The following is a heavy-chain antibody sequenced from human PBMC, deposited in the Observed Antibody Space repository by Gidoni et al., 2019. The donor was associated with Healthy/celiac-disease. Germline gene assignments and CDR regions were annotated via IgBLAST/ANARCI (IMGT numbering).Heavy chain of an antibody. CDR1: GGTFSRYA. CDR3: ARAPGYCSGGSCFRGYFDY. Sequence: QVQLVQSGAEVKKPGSSVKVSCKASGGTFSRYAIRWVRQAPGQGLEWMGGIIPIFGTANYAQKFQGRVTITADESTSTAYMELSSLRSEDTAVYYCARAPGYCSGGSCFRGYFDYWGQGTLVTVSS. V-gene: IGHV1-69*01. J-gene: IGHJ4*02. D-gene: IGHD2-15*01. CDR2: IIPIFGTA.